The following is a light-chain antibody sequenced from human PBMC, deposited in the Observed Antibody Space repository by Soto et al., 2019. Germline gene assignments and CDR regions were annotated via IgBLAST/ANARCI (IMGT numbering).Light chain of an antibody. CDR2: EVN. CDR1: SSDVGSYNL. J-gene: IGLJ1*01. V-gene: IGLV2-14*02. Sequence: QSVLTQPASVSVSPGQSITISCTGTSSDVGSYNLVSWYQQHPGKAPKLMIYEVNKRPSGVPDRFSGSKSGNTASLTVSGLQAEDEADYYCSSYAGSSNVFGTGTKVTLL. CDR3: SSYAGSSNV.